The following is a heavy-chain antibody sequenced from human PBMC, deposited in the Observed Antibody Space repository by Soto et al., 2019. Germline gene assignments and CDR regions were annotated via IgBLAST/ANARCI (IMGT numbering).Heavy chain of an antibody. CDR1: RFSFSSYG. V-gene: IGHV3-30*03. J-gene: IGHJ6*01. Sequence: GGSLRLSCAASRFSFSSYGIHWVRQAPGKGLEWVAVISNDGTKKHYADSVKGRFTISRDNSKKTLYLQMNSLRSEDTAIYYCAQNKDPRAFYYYAMDVWGQGTTVTVSS. CDR3: AQNKDPRAFYYYAMDV. CDR2: ISNDGTKK.